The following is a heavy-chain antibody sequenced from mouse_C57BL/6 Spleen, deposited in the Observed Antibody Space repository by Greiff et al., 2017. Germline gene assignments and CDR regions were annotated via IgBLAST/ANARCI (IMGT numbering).Heavy chain of an antibody. CDR3: ARGSNDWYFDV. Sequence: EVKLVESGPELVKPGASVKISCKASGYSFTDYNMNWVKQSNGKSLEWIGVINPNYGTTSYNQKFKGKATLTVDQSSSTAYMQLNSLTSEDAAVXYCARGSNDWYFDVWGTGTTVTVSS. J-gene: IGHJ1*03. D-gene: IGHD1-1*01. V-gene: IGHV1-39*01. CDR1: GYSFTDYN. CDR2: INPNYGTT.